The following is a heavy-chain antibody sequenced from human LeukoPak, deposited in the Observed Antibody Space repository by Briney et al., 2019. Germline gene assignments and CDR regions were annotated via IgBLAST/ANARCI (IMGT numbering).Heavy chain of an antibody. CDR1: GDSFSSVTDY. CDR2: GDYSGGK. J-gene: IGHJ4*02. CDR3: AGERGEEYSSGWYKTNFFDN. D-gene: IGHD6-19*01. V-gene: IGHV4-39*07. Sequence: ASETLSLTCTVSGDSFSSVTDYWAWIRQPPGKGLEWIASGDYSGGKYYNPSLESRVAISTDMSKSQISLKLTSVTGADTAVYYCAGERGEEYSSGWYKTNFFDNWGQGIRVTVSS.